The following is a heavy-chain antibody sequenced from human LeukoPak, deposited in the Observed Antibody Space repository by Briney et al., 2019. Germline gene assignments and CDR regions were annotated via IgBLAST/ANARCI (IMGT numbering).Heavy chain of an antibody. CDR2: IIPIFGTA. CDR3: ARYSSSCTNWFDP. J-gene: IGHJ5*02. D-gene: IGHD6-6*01. CDR1: GGTFSSYA. V-gene: IGHV1-69*13. Sequence: SVKVSCKASGGTFSSYAISWVRQAPGQGLEWMGGIIPIFGTANYAQKFQGRVTITADESTSTAYMELSSLRSEDTAVYYCARYSSSCTNWFDPWGQGTLVTVSS.